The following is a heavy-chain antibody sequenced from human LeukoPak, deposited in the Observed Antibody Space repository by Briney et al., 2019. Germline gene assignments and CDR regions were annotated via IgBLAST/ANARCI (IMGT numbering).Heavy chain of an antibody. V-gene: IGHV4-59*08. J-gene: IGHJ1*01. CDR1: GGSISNYY. CDR2: IYYSGTT. Sequence: SETLSLTCTVSGGSISNYYWSWIWQPPGKGLECMGYIYYSGTTNYNPSLKSRVTISVDTSKNQFSLKLSSVTAADTAVYYCARHGGYSSPYLHWGQGTLVTVSS. CDR3: ARHGGYSSPYLH. D-gene: IGHD6-13*01.